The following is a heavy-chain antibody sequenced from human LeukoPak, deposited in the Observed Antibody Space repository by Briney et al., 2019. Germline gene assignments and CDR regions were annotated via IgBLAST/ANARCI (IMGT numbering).Heavy chain of an antibody. V-gene: IGHV3-7*01. J-gene: IGHJ3*02. Sequence: GGSLRLSCAASGFTFSSYWMSWVRQAPGKGLEWVANIKQDGSGKYYVDSVKGRFTISRDNAKNSLYLQMNSLRAEDTAVYYCARVPPRYYDFWSGYPGAFDIWGQGTMVTVSS. CDR1: GFTFSSYW. CDR2: IKQDGSGK. D-gene: IGHD3-3*01. CDR3: ARVPPRYYDFWSGYPGAFDI.